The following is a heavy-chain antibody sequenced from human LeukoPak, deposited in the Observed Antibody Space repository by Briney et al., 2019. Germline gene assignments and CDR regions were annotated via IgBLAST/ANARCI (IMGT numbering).Heavy chain of an antibody. D-gene: IGHD3-3*01. CDR3: ARGGRGYYPLDY. Sequence: PGGSVRLSCAASGFTFSSYGIHWVRQAPGKGLEWVAVIWYDGSNKYYADSVKGRFTISRDNSKNTLYLQMNSLRAEDTAVYYCARGGRGYYPLDYWGQGTLVTVSS. CDR2: IWYDGSNK. J-gene: IGHJ4*02. CDR1: GFTFSSYG. V-gene: IGHV3-33*01.